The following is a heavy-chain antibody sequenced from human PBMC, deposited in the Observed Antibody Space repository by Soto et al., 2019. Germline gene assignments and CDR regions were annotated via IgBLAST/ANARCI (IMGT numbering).Heavy chain of an antibody. CDR1: GFTFSSFA. D-gene: IGHD3-22*01. J-gene: IGHJ4*02. V-gene: IGHV3-23*01. CDR2: ISESGGST. CDR3: AKDEYYYSRSGYYIFDS. Sequence: GGSLRLSCSASGFTFSSFAMSWVRQAPGKGLEWVSVISESGGSTYYADSVRGRFTISRDNSKSTVYLQMNRLRGDDTAIYYCAKDEYYYSRSGYYIFDSWGQGTLVTVSS.